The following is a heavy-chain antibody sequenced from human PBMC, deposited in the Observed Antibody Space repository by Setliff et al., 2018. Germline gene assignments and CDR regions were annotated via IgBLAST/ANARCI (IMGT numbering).Heavy chain of an antibody. CDR3: ARGALVLQFLEWLPRFYYMDV. CDR2: MNPNSGRT. Sequence: ASVKVSCKASGYTFTAYDIVWVRQATGQGLEWMGWMNPNSGRTGHPQKFQGRVTMTRNTSISTAYMELSSLRSEDTAVYFCARGALVLQFLEWLPRFYYMDVWGKGTTVTVSS. J-gene: IGHJ6*03. V-gene: IGHV1-8*02. CDR1: GYTFTAYD. D-gene: IGHD3-3*01.